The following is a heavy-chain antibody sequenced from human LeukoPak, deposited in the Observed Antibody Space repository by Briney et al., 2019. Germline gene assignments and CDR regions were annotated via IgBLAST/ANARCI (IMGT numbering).Heavy chain of an antibody. D-gene: IGHD2-15*01. J-gene: IGHJ4*02. CDR2: ISSSSTTI. V-gene: IGHV3-48*04. CDR3: AREKGYCSGGSCYYFDY. CDR1: GFTFSSYT. Sequence: GGSLRLSCAASGFTFSSYTMNWVRQAPGKGLEWISFISSSSTTIYYADSVRGRFTISRDNAKNSLYLQMNSLRAEDTAVYYCAREKGYCSGGSCYYFDYWGQGTLVTVSS.